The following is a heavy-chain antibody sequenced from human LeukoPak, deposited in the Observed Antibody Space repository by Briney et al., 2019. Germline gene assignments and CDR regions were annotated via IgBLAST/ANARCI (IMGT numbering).Heavy chain of an antibody. V-gene: IGHV1-69*02. CDR1: GGTFSSYT. J-gene: IGHJ4*02. Sequence: ASVKVSCKASGGTFSSYTISWVRQAPGQGLEWMGRIIPILGIANYAQKLQGRVTMTTDTSTSTAYMELRSLRSDDTAVYYCALSGSYAPFDYWGQGTLVTVSS. CDR2: IIPILGIA. D-gene: IGHD1-26*01. CDR3: ALSGSYAPFDY.